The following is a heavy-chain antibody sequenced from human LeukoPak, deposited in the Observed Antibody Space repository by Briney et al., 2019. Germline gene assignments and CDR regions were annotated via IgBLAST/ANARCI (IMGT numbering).Heavy chain of an antibody. CDR1: GFTFSSYG. J-gene: IGHJ6*03. D-gene: IGHD2-2*02. V-gene: IGHV3-7*01. CDR3: ARDIGDCSSLSYYNHYYYMDV. CDR2: IQQDRTEK. Sequence: HPGGSLTLSCAASGFTFSSYGMHWVRQAPGKVLERVANIQQDRTEKYYVDSVKGRFTISRDNTKSSLYLQMNSLRDEDTAVYYCARDIGDCSSLSYYNHYYYMDVWGKGTTVTVSS.